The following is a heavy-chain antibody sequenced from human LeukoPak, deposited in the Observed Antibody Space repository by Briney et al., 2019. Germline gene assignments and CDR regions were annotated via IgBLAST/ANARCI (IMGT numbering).Heavy chain of an antibody. CDR1: GGSISSSSYY. V-gene: IGHV4-61*05. D-gene: IGHD5-18*01. Sequence: SETLSLTCTVSGGSISSSSYYWGWIRQPPGKGLEWIGRIYTSGSTNYNPSLKSRVTMSVDTSKNQFSLKLSSVTAADTAVYYCASDGGLYGYGYWGQGTLVTVSS. CDR2: IYTSGST. J-gene: IGHJ4*02. CDR3: ASDGGLYGYGY.